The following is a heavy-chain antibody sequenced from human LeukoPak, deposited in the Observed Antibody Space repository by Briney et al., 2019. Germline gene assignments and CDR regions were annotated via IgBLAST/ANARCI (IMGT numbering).Heavy chain of an antibody. V-gene: IGHV1-46*01. CDR2: ITPSGGST. CDR3: AREGSSGYYYFDY. CDR1: GYTFTSYY. J-gene: IGHJ4*02. Sequence: AAVKVSCKPSGYTFTSYYMHSVRQAPGQGLEWMGIITPSGGSTTYAQKCQGRVTMTRDTSTSTVYMELSSLRSEDTAVYYCAREGSSGYYYFDYWGQGTLATVSS. D-gene: IGHD3-22*01.